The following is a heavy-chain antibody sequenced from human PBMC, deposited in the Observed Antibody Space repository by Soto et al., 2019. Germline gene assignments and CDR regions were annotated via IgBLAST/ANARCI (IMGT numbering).Heavy chain of an antibody. V-gene: IGHV1-69*02. CDR3: AKSPNPGSATPSYYAMDV. CDR1: GGSFTSFI. Sequence: QVQLVQSGAEVKKPGSSVKVSCKASGGSFTSFIVTWVRQAPGQGLEWMGRIIPVLDVEYYAQKFQGRLTITADKSTNTAYMELRSLRSEDTAVYYYAKSPNPGSATPSYYAMDVWGLGTTVTLSS. D-gene: IGHD2-15*01. CDR2: IIPVLDVE. J-gene: IGHJ6*02.